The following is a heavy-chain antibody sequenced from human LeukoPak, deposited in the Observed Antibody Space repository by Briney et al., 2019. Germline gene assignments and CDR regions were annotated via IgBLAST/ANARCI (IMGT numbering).Heavy chain of an antibody. V-gene: IGHV3-74*01. CDR1: EFTFSSYW. D-gene: IGHD4-11*01. CDR3: ARVRDDYTYFDC. J-gene: IGHJ4*02. CDR2: INSDGSRT. Sequence: GGSLRLSCAASEFTFSSYWMHWVRQAPGKGLMWVSRINSDGSRTTYADSVRGRFTISRDNAKSTLYLQMNSLRAEDTAVYYCARVRDDYTYFDCWGQGTLVTVSS.